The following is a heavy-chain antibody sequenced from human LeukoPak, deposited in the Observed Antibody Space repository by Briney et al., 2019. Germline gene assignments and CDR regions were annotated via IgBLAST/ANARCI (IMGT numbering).Heavy chain of an antibody. Sequence: ASVKVSCKASGGTFSSYAISWVRQAPGQGLEWMGGIIPIFGTANYAQKFRGRVTITADESTSTAYMELSSLRSEDTAVYYCARGRSRVLRYFDWLEWGQGTLVTVSS. J-gene: IGHJ4*02. D-gene: IGHD3-9*01. V-gene: IGHV1-69*13. CDR1: GGTFSSYA. CDR2: IIPIFGTA. CDR3: ARGRSRVLRYFDWLE.